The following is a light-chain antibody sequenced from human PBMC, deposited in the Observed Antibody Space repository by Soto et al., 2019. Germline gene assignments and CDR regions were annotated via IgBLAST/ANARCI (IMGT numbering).Light chain of an antibody. J-gene: IGKJ2*01. V-gene: IGKV1-6*01. Sequence: AIQMTQSPSSLSASVGDRVTITCRASQGIGNDLGWYQQKPGKAPKLLIYAASSLQSGVPSRFSGSGSGTDFTLTISSLRPEDFATYYCLQDYNYPRTFGQGTKLEIK. CDR3: LQDYNYPRT. CDR2: AAS. CDR1: QGIGND.